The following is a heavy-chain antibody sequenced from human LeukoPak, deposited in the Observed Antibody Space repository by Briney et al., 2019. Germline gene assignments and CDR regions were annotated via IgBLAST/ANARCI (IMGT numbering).Heavy chain of an antibody. V-gene: IGHV1-46*01. Sequence: ASVKVSCKASRYTFTIYYMHWVRQAPGQGLEWMGMINPSGGSTSYAQKFQGRVTMTRDTSTNTAYMELSSLRSDDTAVYYCASTNRNGYNFDYWGQGTLVTVSS. CDR2: INPSGGST. CDR1: RYTFTIYY. D-gene: IGHD5-24*01. J-gene: IGHJ4*02. CDR3: ASTNRNGYNFDY.